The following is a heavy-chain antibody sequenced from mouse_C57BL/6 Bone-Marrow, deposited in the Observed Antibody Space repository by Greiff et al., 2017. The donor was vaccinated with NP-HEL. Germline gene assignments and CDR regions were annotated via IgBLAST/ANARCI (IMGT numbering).Heavy chain of an antibody. CDR2: IDPSDSYT. V-gene: IGHV1-69*01. D-gene: IGHD1-1*01. J-gene: IGHJ2*01. CDR3: ARSRYYYFDY. Sequence: QVQLQQSGAELVMPGASVKLSCKASGYTFTSYWMHWVKQRPGQGLEWIGEIDPSDSYTNYNQKFKGKSTLTVDKSSSTAYMQLSSLTSEDSAFYYCARSRYYYFDYWGQGTTLTVSS. CDR1: GYTFTSYW.